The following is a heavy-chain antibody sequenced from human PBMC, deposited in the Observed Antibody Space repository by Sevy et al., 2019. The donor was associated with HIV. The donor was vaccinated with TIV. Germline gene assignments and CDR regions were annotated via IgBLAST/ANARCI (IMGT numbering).Heavy chain of an antibody. D-gene: IGHD4-4*01. Sequence: SETLSLTCSVSGGSITSGFYSWTWIRQPAGKGLEWIGHPYTSGSTNYNSSLKSRVTISVDTSKNQFSLKLNSVTAADTAVYYCARDRRNDYNGPAHYLDVWGKGTTVTVSS. CDR1: GGSITSGFYS. CDR3: ARDRRNDYNGPAHYLDV. CDR2: PYTSGST. V-gene: IGHV4-61*09. J-gene: IGHJ6*03.